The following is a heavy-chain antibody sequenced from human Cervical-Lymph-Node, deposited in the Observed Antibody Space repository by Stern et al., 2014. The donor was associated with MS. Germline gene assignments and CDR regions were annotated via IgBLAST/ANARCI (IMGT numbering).Heavy chain of an antibody. CDR3: ARGSDGAAMPY. J-gene: IGHJ4*02. CDR2: INTKTGNP. Sequence: QVQLMQSGSELKKPGASVNVSCTAAGYIFTAYAMNWVRQAPGQGLEWMGWINTKTGNPTYAQGFTGRFVFSLDTSVSKAFLHINSLKAEDTAVYYCARGSDGAAMPYWGQGSLVTVSS. D-gene: IGHD3-16*01. CDR1: GYIFTAYA. V-gene: IGHV7-4-1*02.